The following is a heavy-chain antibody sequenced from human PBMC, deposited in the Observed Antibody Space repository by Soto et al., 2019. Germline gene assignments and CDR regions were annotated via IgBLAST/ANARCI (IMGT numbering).Heavy chain of an antibody. CDR1: GDSISSYY. CDR3: ARDQWYYSGSGTYSIFDY. D-gene: IGHD3-10*01. CDR2: IYTSGST. V-gene: IGHV4-4*07. Sequence: QVQLQESGPGLVKPSETLSLTCTVSGDSISSYYWSWIRQPAGKGLEWIGRIYTSGSTNYNPSLKSRVTMSVDTSENQFSLKLSSVTAADTAVYYCARDQWYYSGSGTYSIFDYWGQGTLVTVSS. J-gene: IGHJ4*02.